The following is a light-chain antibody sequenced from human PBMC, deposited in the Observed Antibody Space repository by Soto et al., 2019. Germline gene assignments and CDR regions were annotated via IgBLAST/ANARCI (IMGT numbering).Light chain of an antibody. CDR2: GAS. Sequence: EIVMTQSPATLSVSPGERVTLSCRASQSVSRKLAWYQQKPGQAPRVLIYGASTRATGIPARFSGSGSGTDFTLTISSLQSEDFAVYYCQHYHDWHPTWTFGQGTRVEIK. CDR1: QSVSRK. CDR3: QHYHDWHPTWT. J-gene: IGKJ1*01. V-gene: IGKV3-15*01.